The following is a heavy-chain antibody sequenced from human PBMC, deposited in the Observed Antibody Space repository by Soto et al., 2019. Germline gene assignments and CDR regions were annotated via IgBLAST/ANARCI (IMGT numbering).Heavy chain of an antibody. CDR3: VKDKLNAVFVGAFHI. V-gene: IGHV3-9*01. Sequence: EVQLVEFGGGLILPGMSLRLSCAASGFSFDDYAMHWVRQAPGKGLEWVSGISWNSGNIGYADSVKGRFTISRDNAKDSLYLQMNSLRVEDTALYYCVKDKLNAVFVGAFHIWGKGQWSPSLQ. CDR2: ISWNSGNI. CDR1: GFSFDDYA. J-gene: IGHJ3*02. D-gene: IGHD2-8*01.